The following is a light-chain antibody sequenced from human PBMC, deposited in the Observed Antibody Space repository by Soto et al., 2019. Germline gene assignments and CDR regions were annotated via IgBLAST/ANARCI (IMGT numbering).Light chain of an antibody. V-gene: IGKV1-5*01. CDR1: QSVSID. CDR2: GAS. CDR3: QQYHTYPWT. Sequence: DIQMTQSPSTLSAFVGDRVTITCRASQSVSIDLAWYQQRPGKAPKLLIYGASSLQSGVPSRFSGSGSGTEFTLTIGSLQPDDFAPYYCQQYHTYPWTFGQGTKVDTK. J-gene: IGKJ1*01.